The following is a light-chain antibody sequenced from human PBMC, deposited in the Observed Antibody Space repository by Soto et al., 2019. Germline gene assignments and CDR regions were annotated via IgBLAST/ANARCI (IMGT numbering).Light chain of an antibody. J-gene: IGLJ2*01. Sequence: QSALTQPASVSGSPGQSITISCTGTSSDVGAYDFVSWYQHSPGKAPKLVTFDVTQRPSGISDRFSGSKSANTASLTVSGLQAADEAVYYCSSYAARSTLVFGGGTKLTVL. V-gene: IGLV2-14*01. CDR3: SSYAARSTLV. CDR1: SSDVGAYDF. CDR2: DVT.